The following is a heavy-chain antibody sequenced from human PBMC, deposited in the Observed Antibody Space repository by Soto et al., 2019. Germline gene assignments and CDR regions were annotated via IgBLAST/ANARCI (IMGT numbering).Heavy chain of an antibody. J-gene: IGHJ6*02. D-gene: IGHD2-2*01. CDR1: GGTFSSYT. CDR2: IIPILGIA. Sequence: QVQLVQSGAEVKKPGSSVKVSCKASGGTFSSYTISWVRQAPGQGLEWMGRIIPILGIANYAQKFQGRVTITADKSTSTAYMELSSLRSEDTAVYYCATLPAAMRLELAGMGVWGQGTTVTVSS. V-gene: IGHV1-69*02. CDR3: ATLPAAMRLELAGMGV.